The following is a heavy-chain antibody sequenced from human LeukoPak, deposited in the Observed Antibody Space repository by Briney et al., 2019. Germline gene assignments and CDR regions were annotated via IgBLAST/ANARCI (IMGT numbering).Heavy chain of an antibody. CDR3: AGYDSSGYYGFDP. V-gene: IGHV1-69*05. CDR2: IIPIFGTA. D-gene: IGHD3-22*01. J-gene: IGHJ5*02. CDR1: GGTFSSYA. Sequence: SVKVSCKASGGTFSSYAISWVRQAPGQGLEWMGGIIPIFGTANYAQKFQGRVTITTDESTSTAYMELSSLRSEDTAVYYCAGYDSSGYYGFDPWGQGTPVTVSS.